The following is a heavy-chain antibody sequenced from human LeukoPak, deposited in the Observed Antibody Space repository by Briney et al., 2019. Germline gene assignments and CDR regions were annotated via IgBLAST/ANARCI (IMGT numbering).Heavy chain of an antibody. V-gene: IGHV4-61*02. Sequence: SETLSLTCTVSGGSTSSGSYYWNWIRQPAGKGLVWIGRIYTSGSTNYNPSLKSRVTISIDTSKNQFSLKLSSVTAADTAVYYCARGYTLNWFDPWGQGTLVTVSS. CDR1: GGSTSSGSYY. J-gene: IGHJ5*02. CDR2: IYTSGST. CDR3: ARGYTLNWFDP. D-gene: IGHD1-14*01.